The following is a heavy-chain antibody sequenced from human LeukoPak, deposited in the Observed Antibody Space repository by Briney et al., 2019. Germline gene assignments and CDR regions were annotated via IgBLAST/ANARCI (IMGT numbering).Heavy chain of an antibody. CDR1: GYTFTSYY. CDR2: INPSGGST. V-gene: IGHV1-46*01. CDR3: ARDTPYYYYGMDV. J-gene: IGHJ6*02. Sequence: GASVNVSCKASGYTFTSYYMNWVRQAPRQGLGWMGIINPSGGSTSYAQKFQGRVTMTRDTSTSTVYMELSSLRSEDTAVYYCARDTPYYYYGMDVWGQGTTVTVSS.